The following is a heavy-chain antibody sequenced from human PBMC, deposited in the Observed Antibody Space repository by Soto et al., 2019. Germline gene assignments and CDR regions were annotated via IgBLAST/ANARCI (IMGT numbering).Heavy chain of an antibody. Sequence: SETLSLTCTVSGGSISSGDYYWSWIRQPPGKGLEWIGYIYYSGSTYYNPSLKSRVTISVDTSKNQFSLKLSSVTAADTAVYYCARVRVPAAIGLRYDSLTGYYYFDYWGQGTLVTVSS. V-gene: IGHV4-30-4*01. D-gene: IGHD3-9*01. J-gene: IGHJ4*02. CDR1: GGSISSGDYY. CDR2: IYYSGST. CDR3: ARVRVPAAIGLRYDSLTGYYYFDY.